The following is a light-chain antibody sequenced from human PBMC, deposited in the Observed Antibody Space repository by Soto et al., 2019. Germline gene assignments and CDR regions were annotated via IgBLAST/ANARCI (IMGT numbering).Light chain of an antibody. V-gene: IGLV2-14*01. CDR1: SGDVGRYNY. J-gene: IGLJ1*01. CDR3: SSYTNVSSPYV. CDR2: EVS. Sequence: QSALTQPASVSGSPGQSVTISCTGTSGDVGRYNYVSWYQHHPGKAPKLIIYEVSLRPSGVSSRFSGSKSGYTASLTISGLQAEDEAYYYCSSYTNVSSPYVFGNGTKVTVL.